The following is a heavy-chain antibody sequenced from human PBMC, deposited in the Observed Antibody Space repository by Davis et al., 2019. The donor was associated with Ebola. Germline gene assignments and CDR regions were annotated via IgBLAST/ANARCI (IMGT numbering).Heavy chain of an antibody. Sequence: AASVKVSCKASGYTFTSYDVHWVRQATGQGLEWMGWMNPNSRNTGYAQKFQGRITMTRDTSINTAYMELSSLRLEDTAVYYCARGDIVATMGSWFDPWGQGVSVTVSS. V-gene: IGHV1-8*01. D-gene: IGHD5-12*01. J-gene: IGHJ5*02. CDR1: GYTFTSYD. CDR3: ARGDIVATMGSWFDP. CDR2: MNPNSRNT.